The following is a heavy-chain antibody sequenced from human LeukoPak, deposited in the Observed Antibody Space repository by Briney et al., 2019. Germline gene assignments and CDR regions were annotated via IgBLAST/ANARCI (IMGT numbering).Heavy chain of an antibody. J-gene: IGHJ4*02. V-gene: IGHV4-34*01. CDR3: ARGWSDNWNDGSPYDY. Sequence: SETLSLTCAVYGGSFSGYYWSWIRQPPGKGLEWIGEINHSGSTNYNPSLKSRVTISVDTSKNQFSLKLSSVTAADTAVYYCARGWSDNWNDGSPYDYWGQGTLVTVSS. D-gene: IGHD1-20*01. CDR2: INHSGST. CDR1: GGSFSGYY.